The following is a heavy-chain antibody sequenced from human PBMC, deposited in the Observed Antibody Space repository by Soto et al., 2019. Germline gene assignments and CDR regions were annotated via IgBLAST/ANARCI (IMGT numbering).Heavy chain of an antibody. Sequence: PSETLSLTCAVYGGSFSGYYWSWIRQPPGKGLEWIGEINHSGSTNYNPSLKSRVTISVDTSKNQFSLKLSSVTAADTAVYYCARASETHNYGDGAFDYWGQGTLVTVSS. V-gene: IGHV4-34*01. CDR1: GGSFSGYY. CDR3: ARASETHNYGDGAFDY. D-gene: IGHD4-17*01. CDR2: INHSGST. J-gene: IGHJ4*02.